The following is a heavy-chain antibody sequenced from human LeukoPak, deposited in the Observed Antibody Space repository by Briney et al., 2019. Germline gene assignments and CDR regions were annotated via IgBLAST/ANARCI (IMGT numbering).Heavy chain of an antibody. CDR2: IYYNGST. CDR3: ARSLDAFDI. J-gene: IGHJ3*02. CDR1: GGSVSSGDYY. V-gene: IGHV4-30-4*01. Sequence: PSETLSLTCTVSGGSVSSGDYYWSWIRQPPGKGLEWIGYIYYNGSTYYNPSLKSRVTISVDTSKNQISLKLSSVTAADTAVYYCARSLDAFDIWGQGTMVTVSS.